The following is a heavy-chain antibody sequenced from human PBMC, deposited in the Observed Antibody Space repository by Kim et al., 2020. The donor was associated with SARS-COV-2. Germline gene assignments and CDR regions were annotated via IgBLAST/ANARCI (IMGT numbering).Heavy chain of an antibody. J-gene: IGHJ4*02. Sequence: YYNPSLKTRVTISVDTSKNQFSLRLDSVTAEDTAVYYCARHPYSSSWYSIWGQGTLVTVSS. V-gene: IGHV4-39*01. D-gene: IGHD6-13*01. CDR3: ARHPYSSSWYSI.